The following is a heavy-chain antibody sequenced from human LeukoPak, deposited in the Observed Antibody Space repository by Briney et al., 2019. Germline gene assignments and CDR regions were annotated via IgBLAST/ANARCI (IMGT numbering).Heavy chain of an antibody. Sequence: ASVKVSCKASGYTFTSYYMHWVRQAPGQGLEWMGIINPSGGSTSYAQKFQGRVTMTRDTSTSTVYMELSSLGSEDTAVYYCARDRDTAMVTDTMMGYWGQGTLVTVSS. D-gene: IGHD5-18*01. CDR2: INPSGGST. CDR3: ARDRDTAMVTDTMMGY. CDR1: GYTFTSYY. V-gene: IGHV1-46*01. J-gene: IGHJ4*02.